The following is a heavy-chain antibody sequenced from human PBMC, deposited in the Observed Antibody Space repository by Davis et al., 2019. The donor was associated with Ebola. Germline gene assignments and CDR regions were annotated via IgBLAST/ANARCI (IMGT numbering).Heavy chain of an antibody. CDR2: LLYDGSKE. V-gene: IGHV3-30*18. J-gene: IGHJ6*04. CDR1: GFTFSNYG. Sequence: GGSLRLSCAASGFTFSNYGIHWVRQAPGKGLEWVAGLLYDGSKEFYADSVKGRFTISRDNSKNTLYLQMNSLRPEDTALYYCAKGGSGWPSDYSYGMGVWGKGTTVTVSS. D-gene: IGHD6-19*01. CDR3: AKGGSGWPSDYSYGMGV.